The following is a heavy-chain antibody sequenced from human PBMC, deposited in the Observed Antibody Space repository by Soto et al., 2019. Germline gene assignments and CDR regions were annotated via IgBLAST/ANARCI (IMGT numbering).Heavy chain of an antibody. CDR3: ATLPPRIVVALLPIPT. Sequence: SETLSLTCTVSGGSISSGDYYWSWIRQPPGKGLEWIGYIYYSGSTYYNPSLKSRVTISVDTSKNQFSLKLSSVTAADTAVYYCATLPPRIVVALLPIPTWGQGILVTVSS. CDR2: IYYSGST. J-gene: IGHJ5*02. V-gene: IGHV4-30-4*01. CDR1: GGSISSGDYY. D-gene: IGHD2-21*01.